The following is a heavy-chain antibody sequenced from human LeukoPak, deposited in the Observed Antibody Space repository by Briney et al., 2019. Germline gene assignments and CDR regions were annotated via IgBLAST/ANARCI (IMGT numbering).Heavy chain of an antibody. CDR2: INPNSGGT. Sequence: ASVKVSCKASGYTFTGYYMHWVRQAPGQGLEWMGWINPNSGGTNYAQKFQGRVTMTRDTSISTAYMELSRLRSDDTAVYYCARSKGYFDWLSYYYYYMDVWGKGTTVTVSS. J-gene: IGHJ6*03. CDR3: ARSKGYFDWLSYYYYYMDV. CDR1: GYTFTGYY. D-gene: IGHD3-9*01. V-gene: IGHV1-2*02.